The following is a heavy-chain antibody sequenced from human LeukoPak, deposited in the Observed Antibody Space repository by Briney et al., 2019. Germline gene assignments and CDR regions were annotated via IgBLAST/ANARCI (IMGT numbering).Heavy chain of an antibody. J-gene: IGHJ4*02. Sequence: GGSLRLSCAASGFTFSSYAMSWVRQAPGKGLEWVSTIAGSGATTYYADSVKGRFTISRDNSKNTLYLQMNSLRAEDTAVYYCAKYIVGNSDSYWGQGTLVTVSS. V-gene: IGHV3-23*01. D-gene: IGHD1-26*01. CDR2: IAGSGATT. CDR3: AKYIVGNSDSY. CDR1: GFTFSSYA.